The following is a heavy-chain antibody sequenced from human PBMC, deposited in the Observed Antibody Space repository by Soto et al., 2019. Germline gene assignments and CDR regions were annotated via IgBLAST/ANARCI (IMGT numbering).Heavy chain of an antibody. CDR1: GFTFSAYA. CDR2: IASSGTPI. J-gene: IGHJ4*02. Sequence: EVQLVESGGGLAQPGGSLRLSCAASGFTFSAYAMNWVRQVPGKGLEWISQIASSGTPIYYADSVRGRFTISRDNVENSLYLQMNSLRDEDTAVYFCTREGIWGQGTLVTVSS. V-gene: IGHV3-48*02. CDR3: TREGI.